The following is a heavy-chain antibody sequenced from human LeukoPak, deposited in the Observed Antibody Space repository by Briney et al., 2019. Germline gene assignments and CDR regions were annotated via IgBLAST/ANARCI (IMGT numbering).Heavy chain of an antibody. CDR3: ARMPYYYGSGPDY. V-gene: IGHV5-51*01. CDR2: IYPGDSDT. D-gene: IGHD3-10*01. Sequence: GESLKISCKGSGYNFTSYWIGWVRQIPGKGLEWMGIIYPGDSDTRYSPAFQGQVTISTDKSSSTAYLQWSSLKASDTAMYYCARMPYYYGSGPDYWGQGTLVTVSS. J-gene: IGHJ4*02. CDR1: GYNFTSYW.